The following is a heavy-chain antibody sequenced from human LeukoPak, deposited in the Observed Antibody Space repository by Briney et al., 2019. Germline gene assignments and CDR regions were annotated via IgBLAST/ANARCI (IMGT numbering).Heavy chain of an antibody. Sequence: PSETLSLTCAVSGGSVSSDDYYWSWIRQPPGKGLEWIGEINHSGSTNYNPSLKSRVTISVDTSKNQFSLKLSSVTAADTAVYYCARGCRRWGQWLERNWFDPWGQGTLVTVSS. V-gene: IGHV4-34*01. CDR1: GGSVSSDDYY. D-gene: IGHD6-19*01. CDR2: INHSGST. J-gene: IGHJ5*02. CDR3: ARGCRRWGQWLERNWFDP.